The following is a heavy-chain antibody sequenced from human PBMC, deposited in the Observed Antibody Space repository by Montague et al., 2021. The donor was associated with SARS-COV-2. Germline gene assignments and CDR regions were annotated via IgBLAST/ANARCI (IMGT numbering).Heavy chain of an antibody. D-gene: IGHD6-19*01. Sequence: TLSLTCTVSGGSIRSGSYYWSWIRQPAGKGLEWIGRISISGSTNYNPSLTSRVTISVDTSKYQFSLKLSSVTAADTAVYYCARDIAVAGHFDYWGQGTLVTVSS. CDR2: ISISGST. V-gene: IGHV4-61*02. CDR3: ARDIAVAGHFDY. J-gene: IGHJ4*02. CDR1: GGSIRSGSYY.